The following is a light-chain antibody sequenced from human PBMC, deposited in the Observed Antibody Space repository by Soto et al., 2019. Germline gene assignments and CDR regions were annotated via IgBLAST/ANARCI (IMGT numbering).Light chain of an antibody. CDR3: QQSKSFPRT. CDR1: QSISSW. V-gene: IGKV1D-12*01. Sequence: DFKLTQSPSSLSASVGDRVTIICRASQSISSWLAWYQHRPGKAPKLLIYGASSLLTGVPSRFSGSGSGTTFTLTITNLQPEDFAIYYCQQSKSFPRTFGGGTRVEIK. CDR2: GAS. J-gene: IGKJ4*01.